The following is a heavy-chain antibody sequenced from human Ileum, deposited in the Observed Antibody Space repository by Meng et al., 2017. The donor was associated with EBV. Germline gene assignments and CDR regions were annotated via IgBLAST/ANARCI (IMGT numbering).Heavy chain of an antibody. J-gene: IGHJ4*02. Sequence: QVQLQESGPGLVKPSGTLSLTCSVSGGSISSRNWWSWVRQPPGKGLGLIGEIYHSGSTNYNPSLKSRVTISVDKSKNQFSLNLSSETAADTAVYYCARVGQWLPIDYWGQGTLVTVSS. V-gene: IGHV4-4*02. CDR1: GGSISSRNW. CDR3: ARVGQWLPIDY. CDR2: IYHSGST. D-gene: IGHD6-19*01.